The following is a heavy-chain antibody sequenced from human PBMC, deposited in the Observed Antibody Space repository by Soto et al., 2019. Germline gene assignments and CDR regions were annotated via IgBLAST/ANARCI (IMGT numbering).Heavy chain of an antibody. D-gene: IGHD3-3*01. V-gene: IGHV4-39*01. J-gene: IGHJ4*02. CDR3: ARGEWFLLSPFDN. CDR2: IYYSGST. CDR1: GGSISSSSYY. Sequence: SETLSLTCTVPGGSISSSSYYWGWIRQPPGKGLEWIGSIYYSGSTYYNPSLKSRVTISVDTSKNQFSLKLSSVTAADTAVYFRARGEWFLLSPFDNWGQGTLVTVSS.